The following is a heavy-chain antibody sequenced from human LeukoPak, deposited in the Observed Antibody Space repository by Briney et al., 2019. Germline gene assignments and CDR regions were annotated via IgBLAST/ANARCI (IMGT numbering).Heavy chain of an antibody. J-gene: IGHJ4*02. CDR3: ARGYGSYLDY. D-gene: IGHD1-26*01. Sequence: PSETLSLTCTVSGGSISSYYWSWIRRPPGKGLEWIGYIYYNGSTNYNPSLKSRVTISVDTSKNQFSLKLSSVTAADTAVYYCARGYGSYLDYWGQGTLVTVSS. CDR2: IYYNGST. V-gene: IGHV4-59*01. CDR1: GGSISSYY.